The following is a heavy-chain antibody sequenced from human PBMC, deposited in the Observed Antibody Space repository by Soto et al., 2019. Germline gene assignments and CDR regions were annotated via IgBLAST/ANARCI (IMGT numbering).Heavy chain of an antibody. J-gene: IGHJ5*02. Sequence: SETLSLTCTVSGDSISTYYWSWIRQPPGKGLEWIGHIYYSGSTNYNPSLKSRIIISIDTSKNQFSLNLTSVTAADTAVYYCARGMVGYNWNYRWFDPWGQGILVTVS. CDR3: ARGMVGYNWNYRWFDP. CDR1: GDSISTYY. D-gene: IGHD1-7*01. V-gene: IGHV4-59*01. CDR2: IYYSGST.